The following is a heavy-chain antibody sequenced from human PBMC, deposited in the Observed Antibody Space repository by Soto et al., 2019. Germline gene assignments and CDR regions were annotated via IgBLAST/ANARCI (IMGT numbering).Heavy chain of an antibody. CDR2: ISGSGGST. J-gene: IGHJ5*01. CDR3: AKDLDEGSGWSDC. D-gene: IGHD6-19*01. V-gene: IGHV3-23*01. CDR1: GFTFSSYA. Sequence: EVQLLESGGGLVQPGGSLRLSCAASGFTFSSYAMSWVRQAPGKGLEWVSAISGSGGSTYYADSVKGRFTISRDNSKNTMYQRMNRVRAVDTAVYYCAKDLDEGSGWSDCWGQGTLVTVSS.